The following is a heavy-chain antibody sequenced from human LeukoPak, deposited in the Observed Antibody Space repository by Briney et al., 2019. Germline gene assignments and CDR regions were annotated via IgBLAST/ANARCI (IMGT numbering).Heavy chain of an antibody. Sequence: GGSLRLSCAASGFTFSSYAVSWVRQAPGKGLEWVSAISGSGGSTYYADSVKGRFTISRDNSKNTLYLQMNSLRAEDTAVYYCAKGLSGDSSGYYFDYWGQGTLVTVSS. CDR1: GFTFSSYA. J-gene: IGHJ4*02. D-gene: IGHD3-22*01. V-gene: IGHV3-23*01. CDR3: AKGLSGDSSGYYFDY. CDR2: ISGSGGST.